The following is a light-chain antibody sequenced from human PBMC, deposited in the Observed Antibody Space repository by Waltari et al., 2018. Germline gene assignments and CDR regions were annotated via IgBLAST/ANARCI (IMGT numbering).Light chain of an antibody. CDR3: QQYDSYWT. V-gene: IGKV1-5*03. J-gene: IGKJ1*01. Sequence: TQSPGTLSLSPGERATLSCRASQSVNSWVAWYQQKPRKAPKLLIFKASNLESGVPSRFSGSGSGTEFTLTISSLQPDDFATYHCQQYDSYWTFGQGTKVEI. CDR1: QSVNSW. CDR2: KAS.